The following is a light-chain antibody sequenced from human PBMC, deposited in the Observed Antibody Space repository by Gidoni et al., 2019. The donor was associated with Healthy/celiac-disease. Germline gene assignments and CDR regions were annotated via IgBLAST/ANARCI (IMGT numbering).Light chain of an antibody. Sequence: IVLTQSPDSQSVTPKEKVTTTCRASQSIGSSLHWYQQKPEQSPKLLTEDASQSIAGVPSRCRSSCSRADFTLTINSLEAEDATSYYCHQSSSSWTFGQGTKVEIK. CDR3: HQSSSSWT. CDR2: DAS. CDR1: QSIGSS. J-gene: IGKJ1*01. V-gene: IGKV6-21*02.